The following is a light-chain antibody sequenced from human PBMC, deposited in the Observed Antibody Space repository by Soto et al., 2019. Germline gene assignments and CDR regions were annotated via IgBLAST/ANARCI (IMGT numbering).Light chain of an antibody. J-gene: IGLJ1*01. CDR1: SSDVGGYNY. CDR2: DVS. V-gene: IGLV2-14*01. CDR3: SSYTCSSTLFYV. Sequence: QSALTQPASVSGSRGQSITISCTGTSSDVGGYNYVSWYQQHPGKAPKLMIYDVSNRPSGVSNRFSGSKSGNTASLTISGLQAEDEADYYCSSYTCSSTLFYVFGTGTKVTVL.